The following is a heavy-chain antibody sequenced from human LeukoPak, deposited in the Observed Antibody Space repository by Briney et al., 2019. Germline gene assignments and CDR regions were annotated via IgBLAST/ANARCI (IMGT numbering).Heavy chain of an antibody. CDR2: INPNSGGT. J-gene: IGHJ4*02. V-gene: IGHV1-2*02. Sequence: ASVKVSCKASGYTFTDYYIHWVRQAPGQGLEWMGWINPNSGGTNYAQKLQGRVTMTTDTSTSTAYMELRSLRSDDTAVYYCARSRGRYFDWLLVDYWGQGTLVTVSS. CDR1: GYTFTDYY. CDR3: ARSRGRYFDWLLVDY. D-gene: IGHD3-9*01.